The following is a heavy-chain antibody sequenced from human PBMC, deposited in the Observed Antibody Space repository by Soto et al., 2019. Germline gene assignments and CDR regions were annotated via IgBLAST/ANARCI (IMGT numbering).Heavy chain of an antibody. CDR3: SRDHSGYDPTSFDY. CDR2: IWYDGSNK. D-gene: IGHD5-12*01. CDR1: GFTFSSYG. J-gene: IGHJ4*02. V-gene: IGHV3-33*01. Sequence: GGSLRLSCAASGFTFSSYGMHWVRQAPGKGLEWVAVIWYDGSNKYYADAVQGRFTISRDNSKNTLYLQMNSLRAEDPAVYYCSRDHSGYDPTSFDYWGQGALVTVSS.